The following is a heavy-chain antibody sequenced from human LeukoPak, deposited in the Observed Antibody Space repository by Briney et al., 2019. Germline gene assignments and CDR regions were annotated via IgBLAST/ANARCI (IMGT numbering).Heavy chain of an antibody. V-gene: IGHV3-30*04. J-gene: IGHJ4*02. CDR1: GFTFSSYA. CDR3: ARGPAVGATIGY. D-gene: IGHD1-26*01. Sequence: GGSLRLSCAASGFTFSSYAMHWVRQAPGKGLEWVAVISYDGSNKYYADSVKGRFTISRDNSKNTLYLQMNSLRAEDTAVYYCARGPAVGATIGYWGRGTLVTVSS. CDR2: ISYDGSNK.